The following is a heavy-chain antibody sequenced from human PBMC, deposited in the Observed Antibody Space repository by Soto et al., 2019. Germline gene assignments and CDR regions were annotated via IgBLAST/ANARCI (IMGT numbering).Heavy chain of an antibody. V-gene: IGHV1-8*01. Sequence: QVQLVQSGAEVKKPGALVKVSCKASGYTFSSHDINWVRQATGQGLEWMGWMNPNSGNTGYAQKFQGRVTMTRNTSISTAYMELSSLRSEDMAVYYCPSYVRSYYNGMDVWGQGSTVPVSS. D-gene: IGHD3-16*01. J-gene: IGHJ6*02. CDR1: GYTFSSHD. CDR3: PSYVRSYYNGMDV. CDR2: MNPNSGNT.